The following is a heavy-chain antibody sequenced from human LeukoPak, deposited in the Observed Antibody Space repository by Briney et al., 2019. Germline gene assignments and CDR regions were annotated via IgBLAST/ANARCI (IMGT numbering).Heavy chain of an antibody. Sequence: ASVKVSCKGSGYTFTGYYMHWVRQAPGQGLEWMGRINPNSGGTNYAQKFQGRVTMTRDTSISTAYMELSRLRSDDTAVYYCARDLGRQPDAFDIWGQGTMVTVSS. J-gene: IGHJ3*02. CDR3: ARDLGRQPDAFDI. CDR2: INPNSGGT. D-gene: IGHD1-1*01. V-gene: IGHV1-2*06. CDR1: GYTFTGYY.